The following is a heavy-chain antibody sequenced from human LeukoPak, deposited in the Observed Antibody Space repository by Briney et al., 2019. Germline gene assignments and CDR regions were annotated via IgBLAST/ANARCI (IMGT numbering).Heavy chain of an antibody. J-gene: IGHJ4*02. CDR2: INPSGGST. D-gene: IGHD2-2*01. CDR3: ARVLVPATADFDY. V-gene: IGHV1-46*01. CDR1: GYTFTSYG. Sequence: ASVKVSCKASGYTFTSYGISWARQAPGQGLEWMGIINPSGGSTSYAQKFQGRVTMTRDTSTSTVYMELSSLRSEDTAVYYCARVLVPATADFDYWGQGTLVTVSS.